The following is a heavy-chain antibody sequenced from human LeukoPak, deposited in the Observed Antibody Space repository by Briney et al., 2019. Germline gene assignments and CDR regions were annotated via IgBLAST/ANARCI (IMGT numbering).Heavy chain of an antibody. V-gene: IGHV1-2*02. Sequence: GASVTVSCKASGYTFTGYYMHWVRQAPGQGLEWMGWINPNSGGTNYAQKFQGRVTMTRDTSISTAYMELSRLRSDDTAVYYCARDGASEYQLPLDYWGQGTLVTVSS. CDR1: GYTFTGYY. CDR2: INPNSGGT. CDR3: ARDGASEYQLPLDY. D-gene: IGHD2-2*01. J-gene: IGHJ4*02.